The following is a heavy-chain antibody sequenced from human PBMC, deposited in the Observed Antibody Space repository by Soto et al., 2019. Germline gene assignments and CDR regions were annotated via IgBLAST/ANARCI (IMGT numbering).Heavy chain of an antibody. CDR2: ISSSSSTM. V-gene: IGHV3-48*02. Sequence: EVQLVESGGGLVQPGGSLRLSCAASGFTFSSYSMNWVRQAPGKGLEWVSYISSSSSTMYYADSVKGRFTISRDNAKNSLFLHMNSLRDEDTAVYYCARDSTDADSGSYSGDYRGQGTLVTVSS. CDR1: GFTFSSYS. J-gene: IGHJ4*02. CDR3: ARDSTDADSGSYSGDY. D-gene: IGHD1-26*01.